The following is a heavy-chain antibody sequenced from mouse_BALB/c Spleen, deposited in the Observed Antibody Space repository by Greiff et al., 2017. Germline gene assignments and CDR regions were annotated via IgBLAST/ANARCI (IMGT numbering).Heavy chain of an antibody. D-gene: IGHD1-3*01. CDR3: TRLYNPYYAMDY. Sequence: EVQLQQSGTVLARPGASVKMSCKASGYSFTSYWMHWVKQRPGQGLEWIGAIYPGNSDTSYNQKFKGKAKLTAVTSASTAYMELSSLTNEDSAVYYCTRLYNPYYAMDYWGQGTSVTVAS. V-gene: IGHV1-5*01. CDR1: GYSFTSYW. CDR2: IYPGNSDT. J-gene: IGHJ4*01.